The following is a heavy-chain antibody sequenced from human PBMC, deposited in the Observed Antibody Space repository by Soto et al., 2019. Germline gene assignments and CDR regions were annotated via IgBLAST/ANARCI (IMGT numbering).Heavy chain of an antibody. CDR2: ISSDSRTI. J-gene: IGHJ6*02. D-gene: IGHD3-3*01. V-gene: IGHV3-48*02. Sequence: GGSLRLSCVASGFSLSDYAVNWVRQAPGKGLEWVSFISSDSRTIYYADSVEGRFTVSRDNARNSVSLQMDSLRDEDAAVYYCARIKLVEWFFINVPVYEMDVWGQGTPVTVSS. CDR3: ARIKLVEWFFINVPVYEMDV. CDR1: GFSLSDYA.